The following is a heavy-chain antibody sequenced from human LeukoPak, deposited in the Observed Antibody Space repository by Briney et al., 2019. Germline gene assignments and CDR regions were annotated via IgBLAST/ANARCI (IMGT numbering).Heavy chain of an antibody. CDR2: ISPNADRT. D-gene: IGHD3-22*01. J-gene: IGHJ4*02. V-gene: IGHV3-23*01. Sequence: PGVSLRLSCAASGFTFGSYAMSWVRQAPGKGLEWVSFISPNADRTSKADSVEGRFTISRDNPRNTLYLQMNSLRDDDTAVYYCAIMHGYYDGSGYWVQWGQGTLVTVSS. CDR1: GFTFGSYA. CDR3: AIMHGYYDGSGYWVQ.